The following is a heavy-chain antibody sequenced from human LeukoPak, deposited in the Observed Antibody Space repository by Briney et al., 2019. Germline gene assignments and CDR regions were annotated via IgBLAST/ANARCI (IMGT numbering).Heavy chain of an antibody. V-gene: IGHV4-59*01. CDR1: GGSISSYY. CDR3: ARGGSSGYSNWFDP. J-gene: IGHJ5*02. D-gene: IGHD3-22*01. CDR2: IYYSGST. Sequence: SETLSLTCTVSGGSISSYYWSWIRQPPGKGLEWIGYIYYSGSTNYNPSLKSRVTISVDTSKNQFSLKLSSMTAADTAVYYCARGGSSGYSNWFDPWGQGTLVTVSS.